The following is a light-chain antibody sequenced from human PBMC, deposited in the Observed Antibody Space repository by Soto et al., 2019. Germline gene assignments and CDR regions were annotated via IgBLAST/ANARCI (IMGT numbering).Light chain of an antibody. Sequence: EIVMTPSPATLSVSPGERATLSCSASQSVSSNLAWYQRKPGQAPRLLIYGASSRATGIPDRFSGSGSGTDFTLTISRLEPEDFAVYYCQQYGSSPSVAFGQGTRLEIK. CDR3: QQYGSSPSVA. J-gene: IGKJ5*01. V-gene: IGKV3-20*01. CDR1: QSVSSN. CDR2: GAS.